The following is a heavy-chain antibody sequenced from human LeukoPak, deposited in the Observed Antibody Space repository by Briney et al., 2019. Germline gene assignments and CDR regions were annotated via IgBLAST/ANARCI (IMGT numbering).Heavy chain of an antibody. CDR1: GCSISSYY. J-gene: IGHJ5*02. D-gene: IGHD2-15*01. Sequence: SATLSLTCTASGCSISSYYWSWMRQAPGKGLEWIGYIYYSGTTNYNPTLKSRVTISVDRSMHQFSLKLSSVTAADTAVYYCARIPVNCSGGSCCPNWFDPWGQGSLVTVSS. CDR3: ARIPVNCSGGSCCPNWFDP. CDR2: IYYSGTT. V-gene: IGHV4-59*01.